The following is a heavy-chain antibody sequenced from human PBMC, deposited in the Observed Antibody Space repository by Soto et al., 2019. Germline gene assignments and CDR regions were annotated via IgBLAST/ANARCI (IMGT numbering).Heavy chain of an antibody. Sequence: PGGYLRLSSAASGFIFSSSEMKWVRQAPGKALEWISSISRRGRAIHYADSVKGRFTISRDNANNSLYLQMNSLRADDTALYYCARRITADWGLDFWGQGTLVTVSS. V-gene: IGHV3-48*03. CDR3: ARRITADWGLDF. J-gene: IGHJ4*02. D-gene: IGHD7-27*01. CDR2: ISRRGRAI. CDR1: GFIFSSSE.